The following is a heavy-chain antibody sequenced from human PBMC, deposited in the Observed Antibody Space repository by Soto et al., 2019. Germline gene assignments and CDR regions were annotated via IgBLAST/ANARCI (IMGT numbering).Heavy chain of an antibody. D-gene: IGHD6-6*01. J-gene: IGHJ6*02. CDR1: GGTFSSYA. CDR3: ARDLLVGGPTIAARPAGYYGMDV. CDR2: IIPIFGTA. V-gene: IGHV1-69*14. Sequence: QVQLVQSGAEVKKPGSSVKVSCKASGGTFSSYAISWVRQAPGQGLEWMGGIIPIFGTANYDQKFQGRVTITAAKSTSTAYMELSSLRSEDTAVYYCARDLLVGGPTIAARPAGYYGMDVWGQGTTVTVSS.